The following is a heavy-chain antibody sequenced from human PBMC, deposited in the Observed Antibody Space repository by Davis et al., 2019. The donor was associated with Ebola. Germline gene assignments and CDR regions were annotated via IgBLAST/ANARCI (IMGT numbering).Heavy chain of an antibody. CDR3: AKDSSRPYYYGMDV. CDR1: GFTFSSYA. V-gene: IGHV3-23*01. J-gene: IGHJ6*02. Sequence: PGGSLRLSCAASGFTFSSYAMIWVRQAPGKGLEWVSAISGSGGSTYYADSVKGRFTISRDNSKNTLYLQMNSLRAEDTAVYYCAKDSSRPYYYGMDVWGQGTTVTVSS. CDR2: ISGSGGST.